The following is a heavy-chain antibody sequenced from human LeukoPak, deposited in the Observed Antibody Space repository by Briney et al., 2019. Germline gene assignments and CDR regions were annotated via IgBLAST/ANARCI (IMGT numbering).Heavy chain of an antibody. D-gene: IGHD3-22*01. CDR1: GFTFDDYA. CDR3: AKVQRNYYDSSGYYGYYFDY. V-gene: IGHV3-9*01. Sequence: SLRLSCAASGFTFDDYAMHWVRQAPGKGLEWVSGISWNSGSIVYADSVKGRFTISRDNAKNSLYLQMNSLRAEDTALYYCAKVQRNYYDSSGYYGYYFDYWGQGTLVTVSS. J-gene: IGHJ4*02. CDR2: ISWNSGSI.